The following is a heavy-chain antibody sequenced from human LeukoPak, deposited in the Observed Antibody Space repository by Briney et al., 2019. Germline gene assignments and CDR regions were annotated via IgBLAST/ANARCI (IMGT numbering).Heavy chain of an antibody. D-gene: IGHD3-9*01. CDR3: ARANSYYDILTGYDS. Sequence: PSETLSLTCTGSGGSISSYYWSWIRQPPGKGLEWIGYIYYSGSTNYNPSLKSRVTISVDTSKNQFSLKLSSVTGADTAVYCCARANSYYDILTGYDSWGEGTLVTVSS. CDR2: IYYSGST. CDR1: GGSISSYY. J-gene: IGHJ4*02. V-gene: IGHV4-59*01.